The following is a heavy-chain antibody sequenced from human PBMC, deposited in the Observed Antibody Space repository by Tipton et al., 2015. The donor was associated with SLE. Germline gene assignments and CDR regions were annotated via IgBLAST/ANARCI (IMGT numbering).Heavy chain of an antibody. CDR1: GSTFSSYA. CDR3: AKGAGYSSSWHAFDI. V-gene: IGHV3-30-3*01. J-gene: IGHJ3*02. CDR2: ISYDGSNK. D-gene: IGHD6-13*01. Sequence: SLRLSCAASGSTFSSYAMHWVRQAPGKGLEWVAVISYDGSNKYYADSVKGRFTISRDNSKNTQYLQMNSLRAEDTAVYYCAKGAGYSSSWHAFDIWGQGAMVTVSS.